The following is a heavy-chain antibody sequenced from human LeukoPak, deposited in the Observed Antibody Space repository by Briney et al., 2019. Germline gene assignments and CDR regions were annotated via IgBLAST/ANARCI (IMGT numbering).Heavy chain of an antibody. CDR3: ANGLRWFGDFYFNFFDY. CDR2: ISYDGGKR. V-gene: IGHV3-30*18. D-gene: IGHD3-10*01. J-gene: IGHJ4*02. Sequence: PGGPLRLSCAASGFNFMTYGMHWVRQAPGKGLEGVAFISYDGGKRFFGVSVKGRFTIARDNSENTVSLQMNTVKAEDTAVYYCANGLRWFGDFYFNFFDYWGQGILVTVSS. CDR1: GFNFMTYG.